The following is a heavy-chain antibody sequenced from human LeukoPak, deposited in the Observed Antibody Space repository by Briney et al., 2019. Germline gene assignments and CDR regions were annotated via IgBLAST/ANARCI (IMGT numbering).Heavy chain of an antibody. V-gene: IGHV4-30-2*01. CDR3: ARGGYGGNSEGFDY. D-gene: IGHD4-23*01. J-gene: IGHJ4*02. CDR1: VGSISSGGYS. CDR2: IYHSGST. Sequence: SQTLSLTCAVSVGSISSGGYSWSWIRQPPGKGLEWIGYIYHSGSTYYNPSLKSRVTISADRSKNQFSLKLSSVTAADTAVYYCARGGYGGNSEGFDYWGQGTLVTVSS.